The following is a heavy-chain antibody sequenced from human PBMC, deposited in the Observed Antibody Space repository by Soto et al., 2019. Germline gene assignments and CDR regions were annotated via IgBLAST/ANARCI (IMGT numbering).Heavy chain of an antibody. J-gene: IGHJ4*02. D-gene: IGHD6-13*01. CDR1: GYTFTSYD. CDR2: MNPNSGNT. V-gene: IGHV1-8*01. CDR3: VRVSAAAGTSFDS. Sequence: QVQLVQSGAEVKKPGASVKVSCKASGYTFTSYDINWVRQASGQGLEWMGWMNPNSGNTGYAQTVQCRVTMTRDTSTNTAYMDLSSLRSEDTDMYYCVRVSAAAGTSFDSWGQGTPVTVSS.